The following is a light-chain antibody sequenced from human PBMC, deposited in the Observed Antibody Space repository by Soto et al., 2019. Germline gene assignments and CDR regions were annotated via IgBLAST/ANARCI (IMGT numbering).Light chain of an antibody. CDR2: GAS. CDR1: QSVSSN. V-gene: IGKV3-20*01. CDR3: QQYGNFPYT. Sequence: EIVMTQSPATLSVSPGERATLSCRASQSVSSNLAWYQQKPGQAPRLLIYGASSRATGVPDRVSGSGSGTDFTLTINRLEPEGFAVYYCQQYGNFPYTFGQGTKVDIK. J-gene: IGKJ2*01.